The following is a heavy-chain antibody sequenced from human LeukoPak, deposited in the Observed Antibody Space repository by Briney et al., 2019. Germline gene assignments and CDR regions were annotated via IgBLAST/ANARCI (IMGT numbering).Heavy chain of an antibody. Sequence: ASVKVSCKASGYTLTELSMHWVRQAPGKGLDWMGGFDPEDGEIIYAQKFQDGVTMTEDTSTDTAYMELSSLRSDDTAVYYCATEKDDSSGYYYFDYWGQGTLVTVSS. CDR1: GYTLTELS. J-gene: IGHJ4*02. CDR2: FDPEDGEI. V-gene: IGHV1-24*01. D-gene: IGHD3-22*01. CDR3: ATEKDDSSGYYYFDY.